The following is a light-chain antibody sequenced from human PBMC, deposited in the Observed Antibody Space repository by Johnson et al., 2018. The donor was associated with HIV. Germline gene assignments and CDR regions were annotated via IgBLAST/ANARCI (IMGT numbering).Light chain of an antibody. CDR2: DND. CDR1: NSNIGNNY. V-gene: IGLV1-51*01. J-gene: IGLJ1*01. CDR3: GTWDISLGYV. Sequence: QSVLTQPPSVSAAPGQKVSISCSGSNSNIGNNYVSWYQKLPGTAPKLLIYDNDKRPSGIPDRFSGSKSGTSATLGITGLQTGDDADYYCGTWDISLGYVCGTGTKVTVL.